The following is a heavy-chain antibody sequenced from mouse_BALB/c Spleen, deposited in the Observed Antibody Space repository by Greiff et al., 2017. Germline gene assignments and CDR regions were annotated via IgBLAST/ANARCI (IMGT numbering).Heavy chain of an antibody. CDR1: GYSITSDYA. J-gene: IGHJ2*01. CDR2: ISYSGST. CDR3: ARKIQGNYVYFDY. V-gene: IGHV3-2*02. Sequence: VQLKESGPGLVKPSQSLSLTCTVTGYSITSDYAWNWIRQFPGNTLEWMGYISYSGSTSYNPSLKSRISITRDTSKNQFFLQLNSVTTEDTATYYCARKIQGNYVYFDYWGQGTTLTVSS. D-gene: IGHD2-1*01.